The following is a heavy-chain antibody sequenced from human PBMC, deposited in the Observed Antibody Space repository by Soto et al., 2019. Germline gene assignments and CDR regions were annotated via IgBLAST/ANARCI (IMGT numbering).Heavy chain of an antibody. Sequence: ASVKVSCKASGYTFTNYYMHWVRQAPGQGLEWMGWINAGNGNTKYSQKFQGRVTITRDTSAGTAYMELSSLRSEDTAVYYCARDFYGSGSYPTRYYYYYGMDVWGQGTTVTVSS. V-gene: IGHV1-3*01. CDR1: GYTFTNYY. CDR3: ARDFYGSGSYPTRYYYYYGMDV. D-gene: IGHD3-10*01. J-gene: IGHJ6*02. CDR2: INAGNGNT.